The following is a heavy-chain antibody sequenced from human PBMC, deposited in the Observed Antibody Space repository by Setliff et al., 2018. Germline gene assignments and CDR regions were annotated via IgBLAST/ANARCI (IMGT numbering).Heavy chain of an antibody. Sequence: SETLSLTCTVSGGSISSSSYYWGWIRQPPGKGLEWIGSIYYSGSTYYNPSLKSRVTISVDTSKNQFSLKLSSVTAADTAVYYCARFSGSGWSYFDYWGQGILVTVSS. V-gene: IGHV4-39*01. CDR2: IYYSGST. CDR3: ARFSGSGWSYFDY. J-gene: IGHJ4*02. CDR1: GGSISSSSYY. D-gene: IGHD6-19*01.